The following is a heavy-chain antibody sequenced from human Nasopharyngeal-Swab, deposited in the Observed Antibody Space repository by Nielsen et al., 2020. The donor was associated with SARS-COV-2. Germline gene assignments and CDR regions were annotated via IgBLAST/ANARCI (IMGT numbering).Heavy chain of an antibody. Sequence: LTLSCTVSGGSISSGGYYWSWIRQHPGKGLEWIGYIYYSGSTYYNPSLKSRVTISVDTSKNQFSLKLSSVTAADTAVYYCARAGVFWSGWSANYYMDVWGKGTTVTVSS. V-gene: IGHV4-31*03. J-gene: IGHJ6*03. CDR1: GGSISSGGYY. CDR2: IYYSGST. CDR3: ARAGVFWSGWSANYYMDV. D-gene: IGHD3-3*01.